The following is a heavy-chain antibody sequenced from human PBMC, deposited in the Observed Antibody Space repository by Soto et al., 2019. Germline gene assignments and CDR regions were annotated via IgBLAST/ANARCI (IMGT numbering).Heavy chain of an antibody. V-gene: IGHV1-69*13. D-gene: IGHD2-21*02. CDR2: IIPIFGTA. Sequence: GASVKVSCKASGGTFSSYAISWVRQAPGQGLEWMGGIIPIFGTANYAQKFQGRVTITADESTSTAYMELSSLRSEDTAVYYCARDQGEYCGGDCYPWLALDDWGQGTLVTVSS. CDR3: ARDQGEYCGGDCYPWLALDD. CDR1: GGTFSSYA. J-gene: IGHJ4*02.